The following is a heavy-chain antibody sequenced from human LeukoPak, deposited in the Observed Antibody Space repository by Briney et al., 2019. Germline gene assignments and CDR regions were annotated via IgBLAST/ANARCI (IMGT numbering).Heavy chain of an antibody. CDR2: ISGLGDST. Sequence: GGSLRLSCAASGFSFSSFAMSWVRQAPGKGLEWVSVISGLGDSTNYADSVKGRFTISRDNSKNTFHLQMNSLRAEDTAVYYCAKDYSDSRVGDVFFEYWGQGTLVTVSS. D-gene: IGHD1-26*01. J-gene: IGHJ4*02. V-gene: IGHV3-23*01. CDR1: GFSFSSFA. CDR3: AKDYSDSRVGDVFFEY.